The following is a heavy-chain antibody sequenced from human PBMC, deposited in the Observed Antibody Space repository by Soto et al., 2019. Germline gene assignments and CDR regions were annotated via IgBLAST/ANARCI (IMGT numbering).Heavy chain of an antibody. V-gene: IGHV3-30*18. CDR1: GFSFSGYA. D-gene: IGHD3-9*01. Sequence: QVQLVESGGGVVQPGRSLRLSCAASGFSFSGYAMHWVRQAPGKGLEWVAFISYDGSNDYYADFVKGRFAISRDDSKNTLHLQMNSLRAEDTTVYYCAKDRTGYYIENWGQGTLVTVSS. J-gene: IGHJ4*02. CDR2: ISYDGSND. CDR3: AKDRTGYYIEN.